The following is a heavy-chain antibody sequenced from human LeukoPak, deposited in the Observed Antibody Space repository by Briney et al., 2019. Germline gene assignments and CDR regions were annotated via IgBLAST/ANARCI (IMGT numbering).Heavy chain of an antibody. Sequence: GGSLRLSCAASGFTFSSYWMSWVRQAPGEGLEWVAKINQDGTEKAYVDSVRGRFTISRDNSKNTLYLQMNSLRAEDTAVYYCAKDYYDSSGYYRSVFDYWGQGTLVTVSS. V-gene: IGHV3-7*03. CDR2: INQDGTEK. CDR1: GFTFSSYW. D-gene: IGHD3-22*01. J-gene: IGHJ4*02. CDR3: AKDYYDSSGYYRSVFDY.